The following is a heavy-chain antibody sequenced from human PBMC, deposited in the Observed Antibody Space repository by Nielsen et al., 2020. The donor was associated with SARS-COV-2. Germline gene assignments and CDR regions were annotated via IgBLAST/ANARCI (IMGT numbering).Heavy chain of an antibody. V-gene: IGHV3-15*01. CDR2: IKSKVDGGTT. CDR3: TTGGITMVRGVMQY. J-gene: IGHJ1*01. CDR1: GFTLSNPW. Sequence: GESLKISCAASGFTLSNPWMNWDRQAPGKGLEWVGRIKSKVDGGTTDYAGPVKGRFTISRDDSKNTLYLHINSLKTEDTAVYYCTTGGITMVRGVMQYWGQGTLVTVSP. D-gene: IGHD3-10*01.